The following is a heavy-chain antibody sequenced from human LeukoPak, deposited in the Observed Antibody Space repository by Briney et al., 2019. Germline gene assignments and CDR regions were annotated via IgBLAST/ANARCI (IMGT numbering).Heavy chain of an antibody. V-gene: IGHV3-48*04. CDR3: ARATRNGYDY. D-gene: IGHD5-24*01. Sequence: GGSLRLSCAASGFTFRIYGMNWVRHAPGKGPEGGSYIAHDSTTIYYKDSVKGRFTMSRDNARTSLYLQMTSLRAEDTAMYYCARATRNGYDYWGQGTLVTVSS. J-gene: IGHJ4*02. CDR2: IAHDSTTI. CDR1: GFTFRIYG.